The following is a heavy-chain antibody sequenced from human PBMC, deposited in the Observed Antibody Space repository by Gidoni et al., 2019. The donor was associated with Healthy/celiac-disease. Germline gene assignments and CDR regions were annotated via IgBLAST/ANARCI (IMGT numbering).Heavy chain of an antibody. J-gene: IGHJ4*02. CDR2: IYYSGST. Sequence: QVQLQESGPGLVKPSETLSLTCTVPGGSISSYYWSWIRQPPGKGLEWIGYIYYSGSTNYNPSLKSRVTISVDTSKNQFSLKLSSVTAADTAVYYCARGAHYDYVRGMIDYWGQGTLVTVSS. CDR1: GGSISSYY. CDR3: ARGAHYDYVRGMIDY. D-gene: IGHD3-16*01. V-gene: IGHV4-59*01.